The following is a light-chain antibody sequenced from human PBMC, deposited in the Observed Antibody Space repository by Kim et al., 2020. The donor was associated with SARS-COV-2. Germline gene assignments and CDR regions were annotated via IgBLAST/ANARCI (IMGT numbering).Light chain of an antibody. Sequence: VSVSPGQEASITCSGDKLGDKYACWYQQKPGQSPVLVIYQDSKRPSGIPERFSGSNSGNTATLTISGTQAMDEADYYCQAWDSGVVFGGGTQLTVL. CDR3: QAWDSGVV. CDR2: QDS. V-gene: IGLV3-1*01. CDR1: KLGDKY. J-gene: IGLJ2*01.